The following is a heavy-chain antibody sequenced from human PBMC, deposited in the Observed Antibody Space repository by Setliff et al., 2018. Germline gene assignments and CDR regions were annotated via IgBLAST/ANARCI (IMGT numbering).Heavy chain of an antibody. D-gene: IGHD1-26*01. Sequence: SETLSLTCTVSGGSISTYSWSWIRQAAGKGLEWIGRMHGSGSTNYSPSLKSRVTMSGDTSKNQFSLKLSSVTAADTAVYYCARDWLIRNSGSYYWQVDYWGQGTQVTVSS. CDR1: GGSISTYS. CDR3: ARDWLIRNSGSYYWQVDY. V-gene: IGHV4-4*07. CDR2: MHGSGST. J-gene: IGHJ4*02.